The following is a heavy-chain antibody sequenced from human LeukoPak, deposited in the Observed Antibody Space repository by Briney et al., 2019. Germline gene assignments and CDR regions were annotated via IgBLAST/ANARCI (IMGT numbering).Heavy chain of an antibody. CDR2: ITGTGGHT. V-gene: IGHV3-23*01. Sequence: GGSLRLSCAASGFTFSTYAMSWVRQAPGKGLEWVSAITGTGGHTYYAASVEGRFTVSRDNSKNTLHLQMSSLRAEDTAMYYCAKVRDTRDWYKDAFDVWGQGTRVTVSS. D-gene: IGHD6-19*01. CDR1: GFTFSTYA. CDR3: AKVRDTRDWYKDAFDV. J-gene: IGHJ3*01.